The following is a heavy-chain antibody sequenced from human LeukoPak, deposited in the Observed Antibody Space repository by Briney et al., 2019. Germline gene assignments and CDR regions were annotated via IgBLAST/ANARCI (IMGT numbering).Heavy chain of an antibody. D-gene: IGHD7-27*01. CDR3: AKDYKVRSGEPPIDY. CDR1: GFSVSNNY. Sequence: GGSLRLSCAASGFSVSNNYMSWIRQAPGKGLEWVSGIIESGGGTHYADSVKGRFTISRDNSQNTLYLQMISLRAEDTAVYYCAKDYKVRSGEPPIDYWGQGTLVTVSS. CDR2: IIESGGGT. J-gene: IGHJ4*02. V-gene: IGHV3-23*01.